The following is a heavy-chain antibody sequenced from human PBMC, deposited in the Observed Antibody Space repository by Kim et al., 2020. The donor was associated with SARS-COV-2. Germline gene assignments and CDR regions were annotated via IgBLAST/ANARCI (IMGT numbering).Heavy chain of an antibody. CDR1: GGTFSSYA. CDR3: AREGGGYDFWSGYSVWFDP. V-gene: IGHV1-69*04. J-gene: IGHJ5*02. D-gene: IGHD3-3*01. Sequence: SVKVSCKASGGTFSSYAISWVRQAPGQGLEWMGRIIPILGIANYAQKFQGRVTITADKSTSTAYMELSSLRSEDTAVYYCAREGGGYDFWSGYSVWFDPWGQGTLVTVSS. CDR2: IIPILGIA.